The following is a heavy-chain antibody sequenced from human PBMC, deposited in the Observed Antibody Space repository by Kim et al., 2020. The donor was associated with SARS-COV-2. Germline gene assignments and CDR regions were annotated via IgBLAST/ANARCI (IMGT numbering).Heavy chain of an antibody. D-gene: IGHD2-2*02. CDR2: VSSTSRYT. CDR3: ARDPYNSYAMDL. Sequence: GGSLRLSCAASGFRFSDYDMNWVRQAPGKGLEWLSSVSSTSRYTYYADSVRGRFIISRDNARDSLSLQMNSLQPEDTAVYYCARDPYNSYAMDLWGHGTT. V-gene: IGHV3-11*05. CDR1: GFRFSDYD. J-gene: IGHJ6*02.